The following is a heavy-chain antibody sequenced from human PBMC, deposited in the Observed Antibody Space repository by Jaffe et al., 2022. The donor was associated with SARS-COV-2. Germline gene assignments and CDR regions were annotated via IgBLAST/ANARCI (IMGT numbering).Heavy chain of an antibody. J-gene: IGHJ3*02. V-gene: IGHV4-59*01. CDR1: GGSISSYY. Sequence: QVQLQESGPGLVKPSETLSLTCTVSGGSISSYYWSWIRQPPGKGLEWIGYIYYSGSTNYNPSLKSRVTISVDTSKNQFSLKLSSVTAADTAVYYCARVRHSSGWPDAFDIWGQGTMVTVSS. CDR3: ARVRHSSGWPDAFDI. CDR2: IYYSGST. D-gene: IGHD6-19*01.